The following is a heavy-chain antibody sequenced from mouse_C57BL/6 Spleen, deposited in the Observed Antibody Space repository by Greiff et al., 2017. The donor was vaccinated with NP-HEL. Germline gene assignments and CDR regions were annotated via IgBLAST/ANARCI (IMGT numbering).Heavy chain of an antibody. CDR1: GYTFTTYP. J-gene: IGHJ1*03. Sequence: VQLQESGAELVKPGASVKMSCKASGYTFTTYPIEWMKQNHGKSLEWIGNFHPYNDDTKYNEKFKGKATLTVEKSSRTVYLELSRLTSDDSAVYYCARRGRGEECYYWGYFDVWGTGTTGTVFS. CDR2: FHPYNDDT. CDR3: ARRGRGEECYYWGYFDV. D-gene: IGHD2-3*01. V-gene: IGHV1-47*01.